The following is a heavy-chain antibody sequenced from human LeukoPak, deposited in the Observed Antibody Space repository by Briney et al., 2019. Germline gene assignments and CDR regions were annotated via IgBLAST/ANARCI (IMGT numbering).Heavy chain of an antibody. CDR3: ARGDGYNPFDP. CDR1: GGSISSYY. D-gene: IGHD5-24*01. Sequence: SETLSLTCTVSGGSISSYYWSWIRQPAGKGLEWIWRIYTSGSTNYNPTLKSRVTMSVDTYKNQFSLKLCSVTAADTAVYYCARGDGYNPFDPWGQGTLVTVSS. CDR2: IYTSGST. J-gene: IGHJ5*02. V-gene: IGHV4-4*07.